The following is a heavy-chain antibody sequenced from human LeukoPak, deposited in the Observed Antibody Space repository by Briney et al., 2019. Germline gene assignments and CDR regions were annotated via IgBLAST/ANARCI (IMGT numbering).Heavy chain of an antibody. CDR1: GGTFSSYA. V-gene: IGHV1-69*01. Sequence: SVKVSCKASGGTFSSYAISWVRQAPGQGLEWMGGIIPIFGTANYAQKFQGRVTITADESTSTAYMELSSLRSEDTAVYYCAREAGGYYYDSSGPYYFDYWGQGTLVTVSS. CDR3: AREAGGYYYDSSGPYYFDY. CDR2: IIPIFGTA. D-gene: IGHD3-22*01. J-gene: IGHJ4*02.